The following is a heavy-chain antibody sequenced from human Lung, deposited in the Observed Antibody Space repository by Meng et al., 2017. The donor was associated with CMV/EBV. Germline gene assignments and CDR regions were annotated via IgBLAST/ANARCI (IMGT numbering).Heavy chain of an antibody. Sequence: SXTLSLXCTVSGGSVISGSYYWSWIRQPPGKGLEWIGYIYYSGSTNYNPSLKSRVTMSIDTSKNQFSLKLSSVTPADTAVYYCAAGPPSSSSSFFEYWGQGKXVNGAS. CDR1: GGSVISGSYY. J-gene: IGHJ4*02. CDR3: AAGPPSSSSSFFEY. D-gene: IGHD6-6*01. CDR2: IYYSGST. V-gene: IGHV4-61*01.